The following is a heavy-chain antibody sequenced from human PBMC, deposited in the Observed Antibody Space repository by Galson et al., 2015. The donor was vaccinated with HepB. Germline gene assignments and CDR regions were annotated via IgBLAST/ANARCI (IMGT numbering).Heavy chain of an antibody. CDR2: ISSSSSTI. D-gene: IGHD2-2*01. J-gene: IGHJ6*03. V-gene: IGHV3-48*01. CDR3: ARVYPRDIVVVPAAILYYYYYMDV. Sequence: SLRLSCAASGFTFSSYSMNWVRQAPGKGLEWVSYISSSSSTIYYADSVKGRFTISRDNAKNSLYLQMNSLRAEDTAVYYCARVYPRDIVVVPAAILYYYYYMDVWGKGTTVTVSS. CDR1: GFTFSSYS.